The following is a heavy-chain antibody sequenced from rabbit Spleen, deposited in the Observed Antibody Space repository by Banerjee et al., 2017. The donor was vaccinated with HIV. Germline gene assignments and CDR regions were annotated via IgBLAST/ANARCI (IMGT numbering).Heavy chain of an antibody. Sequence: QEQLVESGGGLVKPEGSLKVSCTASGFSFSNKAVMCWVRQAPGKGLEWIACINAVTGKAVYASWAKGRFTISKTSATAVTLQMTSLPAADTATFFCARDFTGVIGWNFGWWGPGPLVTVS. CDR1: GFSFSNKAV. CDR2: INAVTGKA. CDR3: ARDFTGVIGWNFGW. D-gene: IGHD7-1*01. J-gene: IGHJ4*01. V-gene: IGHV1S45*01.